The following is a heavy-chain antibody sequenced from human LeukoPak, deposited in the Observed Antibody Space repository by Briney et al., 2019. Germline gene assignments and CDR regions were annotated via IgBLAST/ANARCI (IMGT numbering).Heavy chain of an antibody. D-gene: IGHD6-19*01. V-gene: IGHV1-69*05. CDR1: GYTFTSYG. J-gene: IGHJ3*02. CDR2: IIPIFGTA. Sequence: ASVKVSCKASGYTFTSYGISWVRQAPGQGLEWMGGIIPIFGTANYAQKFQGRVTITTDESTSTAYMELSSLRSEDTAVYYCARSDRYSSGSFGAFDIWGQGTMVTVSS. CDR3: ARSDRYSSGSFGAFDI.